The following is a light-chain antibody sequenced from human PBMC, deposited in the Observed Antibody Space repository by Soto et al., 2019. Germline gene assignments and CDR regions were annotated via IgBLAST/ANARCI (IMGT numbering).Light chain of an antibody. CDR1: SSDVGGYNF. CDR3: SSYGGSNNFV. V-gene: IGLV2-8*01. J-gene: IGLJ1*01. Sequence: SVLTQPPSASGSPGQSVTISCTGTSSDVGGYNFVSLYQHFPGKAPKLIVYEVTKRPSGVPDRFSGSKSGNTASLNVSGLQTDDEADYYCSSYGGSNNFVFGTGNKVTVL. CDR2: EVT.